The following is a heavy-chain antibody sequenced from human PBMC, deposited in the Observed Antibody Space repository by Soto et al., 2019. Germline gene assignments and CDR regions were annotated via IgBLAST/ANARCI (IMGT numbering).Heavy chain of an antibody. CDR1: GYTFTSYG. CDR2: ISAYNGNT. D-gene: IGHD3-10*01. V-gene: IGHV1-18*01. J-gene: IGHJ5*02. Sequence: QVQLVQSGAEVKKPGASVKVSCKASGYTFTSYGISWVRQAPGQGLEWMGWISAYNGNTNYAQKLQGRVPMTTDTSTSTAYMELRSLRSDDTAVYYCAREGGGYYYGSGSYPNWFDPWGQGTLVTVSS. CDR3: AREGGGYYYGSGSYPNWFDP.